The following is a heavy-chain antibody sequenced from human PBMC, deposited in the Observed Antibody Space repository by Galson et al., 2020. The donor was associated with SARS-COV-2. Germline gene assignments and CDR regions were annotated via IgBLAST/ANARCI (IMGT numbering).Heavy chain of an antibody. Sequence: SLKISCAASGFTFDDYAMHWVRQAPGKGLEWVSGISWNSNSIGYPDSVKGRFTISRDNAKKSLYLQMNSLRTEDTAVYYCAKSMGSTWVTDAFDIWGQGTMVTVSS. J-gene: IGHJ3*02. CDR3: AKSMGSTWVTDAFDI. CDR2: ISWNSNSI. V-gene: IGHV3-9*01. D-gene: IGHD5-18*01. CDR1: GFTFDDYA.